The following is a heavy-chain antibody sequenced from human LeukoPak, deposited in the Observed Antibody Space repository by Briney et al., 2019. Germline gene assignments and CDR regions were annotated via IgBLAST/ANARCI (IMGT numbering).Heavy chain of an antibody. V-gene: IGHV3-20*04. CDR3: ARGTDSSGYYYAFDY. Sequence: GGSLRLSCAASGFTFDDYGMSWVRQAPGKGLEWVSGINWNGGSTGYADSVKGRFTISRDNAKNSLYLQMNSLRAEDTALYYCARGTDSSGYYYAFDYWGQGTLVTVSP. CDR2: INWNGGST. J-gene: IGHJ4*02. CDR1: GFTFDDYG. D-gene: IGHD3-22*01.